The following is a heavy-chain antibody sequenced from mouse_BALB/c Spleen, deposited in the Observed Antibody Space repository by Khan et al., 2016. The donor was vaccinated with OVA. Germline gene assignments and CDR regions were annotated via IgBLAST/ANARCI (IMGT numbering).Heavy chain of an antibody. V-gene: IGHV1S136*01. Sequence: VQLQQSGPELVKPGTSVKMSCKASGYRFTSYIIHWVKQKPGQGLEWIGYINPYNGATKYNEKFKGKATLTSDKSSNTAYMELSSRTSEDSAVYYCARGNWQSYYFDYWGQGTTLTVSS. CDR2: INPYNGAT. D-gene: IGHD4-1*01. CDR1: GYRFTSYI. CDR3: ARGNWQSYYFDY. J-gene: IGHJ2*01.